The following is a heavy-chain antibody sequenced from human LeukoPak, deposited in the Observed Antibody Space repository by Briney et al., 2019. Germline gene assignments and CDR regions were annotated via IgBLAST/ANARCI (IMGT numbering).Heavy chain of an antibody. J-gene: IGHJ6*02. D-gene: IGHD4-17*01. V-gene: IGHV3-30*18. Sequence: GGSLRLSCAASGFTFSSYGMHWVRQAPGKGLEWVAVISYDGSNKYYADSVKGRFTISRDNSKNTLYLQMNSLRAEDTAVYYCAKEHGDYYYYGMDVWGQGTTVTVSS. CDR2: ISYDGSNK. CDR1: GFTFSSYG. CDR3: AKEHGDYYYYGMDV.